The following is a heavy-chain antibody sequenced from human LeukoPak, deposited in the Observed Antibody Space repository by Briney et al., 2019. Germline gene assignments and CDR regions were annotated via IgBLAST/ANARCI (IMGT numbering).Heavy chain of an antibody. V-gene: IGHV3-7*03. CDR2: IKQDGSEK. CDR1: GFTFSSYW. Sequence: GGSLRLSCAASGFTFSSYWMSWVRQAPGKGLEWVANIKQDGSEKYYVDSVKGRFTISRDNAKNSLYLQMNSLRAEDTAVYYCAKVTTSPYYYYYYYMDVWGKGTTVTVPS. D-gene: IGHD4-17*01. J-gene: IGHJ6*03. CDR3: AKVTTSPYYYYYYYMDV.